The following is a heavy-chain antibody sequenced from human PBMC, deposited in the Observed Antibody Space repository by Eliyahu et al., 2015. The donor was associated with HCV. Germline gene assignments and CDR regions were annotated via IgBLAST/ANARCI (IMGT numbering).Heavy chain of an antibody. Sequence: VRQATGQGLEWMGWMNPNSGNTGYAQKFQGRVTMTRNTSQKHTQNGADHPRHDDTAVYYCARSSTNCHRCGNYWGQGILVTVSS. J-gene: IGHJ4*02. CDR2: MNPNSGNT. D-gene: IGHD2-2*01. V-gene: IGHV1-8*01. CDR3: ARSSTNCHRCGNY.